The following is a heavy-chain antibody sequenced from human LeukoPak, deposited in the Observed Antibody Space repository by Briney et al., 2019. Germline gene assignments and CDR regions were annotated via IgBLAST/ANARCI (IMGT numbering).Heavy chain of an antibody. J-gene: IGHJ4*02. D-gene: IGHD3-9*01. CDR3: ARVSYRLTGYPDY. V-gene: IGHV1-18*01. Sequence: GASVKVSCKASGYTFTSYGISWVRQAPGQGLERRGWISAYNGNTNYAKKLQGRVTMTTATSTSTAYMELRSLRSDDTAVYYCARVSYRLTGYPDYWGQGTLVSVSS. CDR2: ISAYNGNT. CDR1: GYTFTSYG.